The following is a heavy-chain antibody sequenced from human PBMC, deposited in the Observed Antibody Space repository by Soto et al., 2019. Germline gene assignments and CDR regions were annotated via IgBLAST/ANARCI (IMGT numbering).Heavy chain of an antibody. J-gene: IGHJ4*02. CDR3: ARDNSGWYRYFDY. CDR2: IYYSGST. Sequence: SETLSLTCTVSGGSISSGGYYWSWIRQHPGKGLEWIGYIYYSGSTYYNPSLKSRVTISVDTSKNQFSLKLSSVAAADTAVYYSARDNSGWYRYFDYWGQGTLVTVSS. D-gene: IGHD6-19*01. V-gene: IGHV4-31*03. CDR1: GGSISSGGYY.